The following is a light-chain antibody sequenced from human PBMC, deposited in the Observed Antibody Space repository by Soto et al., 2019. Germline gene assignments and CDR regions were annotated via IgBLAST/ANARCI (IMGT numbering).Light chain of an antibody. CDR3: QQSYSTPKT. CDR1: QTISTW. CDR2: KAS. V-gene: IGKV1-5*03. Sequence: GDRVTITCRASQTISTWMAWYQQKPGKAPKLLIYKASSLESGVPSRFSGSGSGTEFTLTISSLQPDEFATYYCQQSYSTPKTFGQGTKVDIK. J-gene: IGKJ1*01.